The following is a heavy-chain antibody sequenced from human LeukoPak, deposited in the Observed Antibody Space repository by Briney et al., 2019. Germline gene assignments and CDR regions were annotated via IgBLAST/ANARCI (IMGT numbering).Heavy chain of an antibody. CDR3: ARRLVSDWYAMDY. D-gene: IGHD6-19*01. CDR2: IYTGGST. CDR1: GFSVSTTY. Sequence: PXXSXXXSCXXNGFSVSTTYLSWVRQAPGKGLEWVSVIYTGGSTYYSDSVKGRFTISRDNSNNTLYLQMSSLRAEDTAVYYCARRLVSDWYAMDYWGQGALVTVSS. J-gene: IGHJ4*02. V-gene: IGHV3-53*01.